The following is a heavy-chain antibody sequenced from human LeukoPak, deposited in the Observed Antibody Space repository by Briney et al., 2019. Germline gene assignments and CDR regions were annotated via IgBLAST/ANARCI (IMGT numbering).Heavy chain of an antibody. J-gene: IGHJ5*02. Sequence: ASVKVSCKASGYTFTSYAMHWVRQAPGQRLEWMGWINAGNGNTKYSQKFQGRVTITRDTSASTVYMELSSLRSEDTAVYYCARSSWRVAAAGTDWFDPWGQGTLVTVSS. CDR3: ARSSWRVAAAGTDWFDP. CDR1: GYTFTSYA. CDR2: INAGNGNT. V-gene: IGHV1-3*01. D-gene: IGHD6-13*01.